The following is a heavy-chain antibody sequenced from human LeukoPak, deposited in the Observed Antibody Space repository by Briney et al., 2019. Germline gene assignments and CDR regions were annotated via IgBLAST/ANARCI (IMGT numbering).Heavy chain of an antibody. CDR1: GFTFSNAW. CDR3: TTVGYCSDGSCYLAWWATRDY. J-gene: IGHJ4*02. CDR2: IKSKTDGGTT. D-gene: IGHD2-15*01. V-gene: IGHV3-15*01. Sequence: GGSLRLSCAASGFTFSNAWMSWVRQAPGKGLEWVGRIKSKTDGGTTDYAAPVKGRFTISRDDSKNTLYLQMNSLKTEDTAVYYCTTVGYCSDGSCYLAWWATRDYWGQGTLVTVSS.